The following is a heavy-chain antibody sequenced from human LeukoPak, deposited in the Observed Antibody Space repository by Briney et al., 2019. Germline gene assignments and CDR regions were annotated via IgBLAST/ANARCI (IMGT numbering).Heavy chain of an antibody. CDR1: GYSFTSYW. D-gene: IGHD2-15*01. V-gene: IGHV5-51*01. CDR3: ARHPIPKKYCSGGSCYDNYFDY. J-gene: IGHJ4*02. CDR2: IYPGDSDT. Sequence: GESLKISCKGSGYSFTSYWIGWVRQMPGKGLEWVGIIYPGDSDTRYSPSFQGQVTISADKSISTAYLQWSSLKASDTAMYYCARHPIPKKYCSGGSCYDNYFDYWGQGTLVTVSS.